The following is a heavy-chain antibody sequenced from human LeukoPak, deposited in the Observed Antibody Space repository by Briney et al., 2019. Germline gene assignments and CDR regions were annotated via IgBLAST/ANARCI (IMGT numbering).Heavy chain of an antibody. Sequence: SQTLSLTCAVSGGSISSGGYSWSWIRRPPGKGLEWIGYIYHSGSTYYNPSLKSRVTISVDRSKNQFSLKLSSVTAADTAVYYCASLSFNIAARPDYWGQGTLVTVSS. J-gene: IGHJ4*02. CDR1: GGSISSGGYS. CDR2: IYHSGST. CDR3: ASLSFNIAARPDY. D-gene: IGHD6-6*01. V-gene: IGHV4-30-2*01.